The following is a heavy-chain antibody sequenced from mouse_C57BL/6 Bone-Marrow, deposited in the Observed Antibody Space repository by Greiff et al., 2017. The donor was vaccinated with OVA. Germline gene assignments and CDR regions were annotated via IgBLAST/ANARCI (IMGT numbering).Heavy chain of an antibody. V-gene: IGHV1-15*01. J-gene: IGHJ4*01. CDR2: IDPETGGT. CDR3: TRGYSNYYAMDY. CDR1: GYTFTDYE. D-gene: IGHD2-5*01. Sequence: VQLQQSGAELVRPGDSVTLSCKASGYTFTDYEMHWVKQTPVHGLEWIGAIDPETGGTAYNQKFKGTAILTADKSSSTAYMELRSLTSEDSAVYYCTRGYSNYYAMDYWGQGTSVTVSS.